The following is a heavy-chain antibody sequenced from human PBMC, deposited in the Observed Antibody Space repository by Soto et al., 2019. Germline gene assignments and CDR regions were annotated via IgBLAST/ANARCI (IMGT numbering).Heavy chain of an antibody. D-gene: IGHD2-15*01. V-gene: IGHV3-30*18. J-gene: IGHJ4*02. CDR1: GFTLGAYV. CDR2: ISADGRDL. Sequence: QVQLVESGGGVVQPGGSLRLSCTASGFTLGAYVMHWVRQAQGKGPEWVAAISADGRDLFYAASVEGRFTISRDNSKNTLFLQMNSLTSEDTSVYSCAKSVPDPACRGGGCHRTFDYWGQGTLVTVSS. CDR3: AKSVPDPACRGGGCHRTFDY.